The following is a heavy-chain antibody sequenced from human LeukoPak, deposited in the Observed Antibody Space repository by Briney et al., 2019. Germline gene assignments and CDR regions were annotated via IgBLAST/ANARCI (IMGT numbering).Heavy chain of an antibody. CDR2: IKTDGRTT. Sequence: PGGSLRLSCAASGMTFSNHWMHWVRQAPGKRLVWVSLIKTDGRTTIYADSVKGRFTISRDNGKSTLYLQMNSLRAEDTAIYYCTTGPSYGYEWWGQGTVVTVSS. D-gene: IGHD3-16*01. J-gene: IGHJ4*02. V-gene: IGHV3-74*01. CDR3: TTGPSYGYEW. CDR1: GMTFSNHW.